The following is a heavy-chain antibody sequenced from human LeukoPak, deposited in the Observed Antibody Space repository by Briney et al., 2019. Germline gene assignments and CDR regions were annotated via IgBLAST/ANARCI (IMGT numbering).Heavy chain of an antibody. V-gene: IGHV1-46*01. CDR1: GYTFTSYY. D-gene: IGHD6-19*01. J-gene: IGHJ4*02. CDR3: ARERAVAGTLHVFDN. CDR2: INPSGDRT. Sequence: GASVKVSCKASGYTFTSYYMNWVRQAPGQGLEWMGIINPSGDRTSYAQKFQGRVTMTRDTSTSTVYMELSGLRSEDTAVYYCARERAVAGTLHVFDNWGQGTLVTVSS.